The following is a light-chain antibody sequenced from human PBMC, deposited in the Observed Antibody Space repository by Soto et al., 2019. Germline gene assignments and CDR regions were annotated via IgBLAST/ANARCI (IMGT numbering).Light chain of an antibody. V-gene: IGKV3-20*01. J-gene: IGKJ1*01. Sequence: PGEIATLSCRASQSVSSSYLAWYQQKPGQAPRLLIYGASSRATGIPDRFSGSGSGTDFTLTISRLDPEDFAVYYCQQYGSSRTFGQGTKVDIK. CDR1: QSVSSSY. CDR3: QQYGSSRT. CDR2: GAS.